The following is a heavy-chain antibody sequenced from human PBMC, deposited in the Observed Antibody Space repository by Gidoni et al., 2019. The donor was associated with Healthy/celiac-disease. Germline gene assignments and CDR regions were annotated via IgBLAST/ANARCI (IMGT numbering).Heavy chain of an antibody. D-gene: IGHD2-2*01. CDR3: ARGGYCSSTSCHHYYYYGMDV. Sequence: EVQLVESGGGLVQPGGSLRLSCAASGFSFSSYWMHWVRQAPGKGLVWVSRINSDGSSTSYADSVKGRFTISRDNAKNTLYLQMNSLRAEDTAVYYCARGGYCSSTSCHHYYYYGMDVWGQGTTVTVSS. CDR1: GFSFSSYW. V-gene: IGHV3-74*01. CDR2: INSDGSST. J-gene: IGHJ6*02.